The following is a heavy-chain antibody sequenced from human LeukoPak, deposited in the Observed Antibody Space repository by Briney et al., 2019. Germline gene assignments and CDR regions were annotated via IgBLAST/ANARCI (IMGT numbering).Heavy chain of an antibody. Sequence: GRSLRLSCAASGFTFSSYGMHWVRQAPGKGLEWVAVIWYDGSNKYYADSVKGRFTISRDNSKNTLYLQMNSLRAEDTAVYYCASGYSYGYPDYWGQGTLVTVSS. CDR1: GFTFSSYG. CDR3: ASGYSYGYPDY. J-gene: IGHJ4*02. D-gene: IGHD5-18*01. V-gene: IGHV3-33*01. CDR2: IWYDGSNK.